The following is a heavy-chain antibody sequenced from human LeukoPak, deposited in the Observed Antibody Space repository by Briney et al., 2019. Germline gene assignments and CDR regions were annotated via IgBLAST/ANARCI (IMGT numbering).Heavy chain of an antibody. V-gene: IGHV3-7*01. CDR3: ARVGGSYSLDY. CDR1: GFTFSSYA. Sequence: GGSLRLSCAASGFTFSSYAMHWVRQAPGKGLEWVTNIKQDGSEKYYVDSVKGRFTISRDNAKNSLYLLMNSLRAEDTAVYYCARVGGSYSLDYWGQGTLATVSS. J-gene: IGHJ4*02. CDR2: IKQDGSEK. D-gene: IGHD1-26*01.